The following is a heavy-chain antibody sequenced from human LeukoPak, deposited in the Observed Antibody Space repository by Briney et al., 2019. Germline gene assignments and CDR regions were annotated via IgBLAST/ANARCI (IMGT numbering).Heavy chain of an antibody. Sequence: ASVKVSCKASGYTFTTYNINWVRQAPGQGLEWMGWISGYNGNTNYAQKFQGRVTMTRDTSISTAYMELSRLRSDDTAVYYCARDFYDSSGYYYGDYYYMDVWGKGTTVTISS. CDR1: GYTFTTYN. V-gene: IGHV1-18*01. J-gene: IGHJ6*03. D-gene: IGHD3-22*01. CDR2: ISGYNGNT. CDR3: ARDFYDSSGYYYGDYYYMDV.